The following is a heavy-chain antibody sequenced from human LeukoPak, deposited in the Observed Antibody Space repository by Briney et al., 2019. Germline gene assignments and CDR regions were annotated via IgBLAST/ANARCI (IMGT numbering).Heavy chain of an antibody. CDR2: IYYSGST. D-gene: IGHD2-2*01. V-gene: IGHV4-39*02. CDR3: ARDIVVVPADLEPDPFDY. CDR1: GGSISSSSYY. Sequence: SETLSLTCTVSGGSISSSSYYWGWIRQPPGKGLEWIGSIYYSGSTYYNPSLKSRVTISVDTSKNQFSLKLSSVTAADTAVYYCARDIVVVPADLEPDPFDYWGQGTLVTVSS. J-gene: IGHJ4*02.